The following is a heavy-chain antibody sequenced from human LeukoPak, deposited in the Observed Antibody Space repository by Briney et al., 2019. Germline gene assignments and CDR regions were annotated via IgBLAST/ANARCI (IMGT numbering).Heavy chain of an antibody. V-gene: IGHV4-59*11. CDR3: ARTGSSWPLYYYYYMDV. Sequence: SETLSLTCTVSGGSISSHYWNWIRPPPGKGLEWIGYVSDSGSTNYNPSLKSRVTVSVDTSKDQFSLKLTSVTAADTAVYYCARTGSSWPLYYYYYMDVWGKGTTVTVSS. CDR1: GGSISSHY. CDR2: VSDSGST. D-gene: IGHD6-13*01. J-gene: IGHJ6*03.